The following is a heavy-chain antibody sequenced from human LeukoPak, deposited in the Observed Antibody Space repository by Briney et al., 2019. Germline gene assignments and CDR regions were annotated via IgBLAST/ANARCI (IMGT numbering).Heavy chain of an antibody. J-gene: IGHJ4*02. Sequence: GGSPRLSCAASGFTFSSYAMSWVRQAPGKGLEWVSAISGSGGSTYYADSVKGRFTISRDNSKNTLYLQMNSLRAEDTAVYYCAKGIGGLWFGELYGYWGQGTLVTVSS. CDR1: GFTFSSYA. CDR3: AKGIGGLWFGELYGY. CDR2: ISGSGGST. D-gene: IGHD3-10*01. V-gene: IGHV3-23*01.